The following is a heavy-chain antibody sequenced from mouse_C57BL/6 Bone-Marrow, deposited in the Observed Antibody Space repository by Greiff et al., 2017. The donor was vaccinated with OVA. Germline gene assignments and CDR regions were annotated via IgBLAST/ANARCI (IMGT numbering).Heavy chain of an antibody. D-gene: IGHD1-1*01. J-gene: IGHJ4*01. CDR2: IHPNSGST. V-gene: IGHV1-64*01. CDR3: AHYYGSSYGAMDY. Sequence: VQLQQSGAELVKPGASVKLSCKASGYTFTSYWMHWVKQRPGQGLEWIGMIHPNSGSTNYNEKFKSKATLTVDKSSSTAYMQLSSLTSEDSAVYYCAHYYGSSYGAMDYWGQGTSVTVSS. CDR1: GYTFTSYW.